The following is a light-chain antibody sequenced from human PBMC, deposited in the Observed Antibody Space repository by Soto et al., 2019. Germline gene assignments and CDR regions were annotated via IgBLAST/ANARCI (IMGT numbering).Light chain of an antibody. CDR1: QNIGDS. CDR2: AAS. CDR3: QHCWT. V-gene: IGKV1-39*01. Sequence: DIQMTQSPSSLSASVGDRVTITCRASQNIGDSLNWYQQKPGKAPKLLIYAASSLQSGVPSRFSGSGSGTDFTLTVSSLQPEDFASYYCQHCWTCGQGTKLEI. J-gene: IGKJ2*01.